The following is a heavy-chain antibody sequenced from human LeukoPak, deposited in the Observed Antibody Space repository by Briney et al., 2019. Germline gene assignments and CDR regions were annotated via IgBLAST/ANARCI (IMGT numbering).Heavy chain of an antibody. D-gene: IGHD3-10*01. V-gene: IGHV4-31*03. CDR2: IYYSGST. CDR3: ARDRSGGSGSFDY. J-gene: IGHJ4*02. CDR1: GGSISSGGYY. Sequence: SQTLSLTCTVSGGSISSGGYYWSWIRQRPGKGLEWIGYIYYSGSTYYNPSLKSRVTISVDTSNNQFSLKLSSVTAADTAVYYCARDRSGGSGSFDYWGQGTLVTVSS.